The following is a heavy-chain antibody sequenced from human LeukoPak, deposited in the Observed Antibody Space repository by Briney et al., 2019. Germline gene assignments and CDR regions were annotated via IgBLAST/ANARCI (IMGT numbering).Heavy chain of an antibody. V-gene: IGHV4-34*01. J-gene: IGHJ4*02. CDR3: ARDGFDFWSGTHIDY. CDR2: INHSGST. D-gene: IGHD3-3*01. Sequence: SETLSLTCAVYGRSFSGYYWSWIRQPPGKGLEWIGEINHSGSTNYNPSLKSRVTISVDTSKNQFSLKLSSVTAADTAVYYCARDGFDFWSGTHIDYWGQGTLVTSPQ. CDR1: GRSFSGYY.